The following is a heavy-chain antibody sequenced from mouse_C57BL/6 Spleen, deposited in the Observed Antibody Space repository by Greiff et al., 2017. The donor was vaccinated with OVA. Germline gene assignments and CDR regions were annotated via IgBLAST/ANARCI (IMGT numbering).Heavy chain of an antibody. V-gene: IGHV1-26*01. CDR1: GYTFTDYY. Sequence: EVQLQQSGPELVKPGASVKISCKASGYTFTDYYMNWVKQSHGKSLEWIGDINPNNGGTSYNQKFKGKATLTVDKSSSTAYMELRSLTSEDSAVYYCARHYGSSYEGYFDVWGTGTTVTVSS. CDR3: ARHYGSSYEGYFDV. CDR2: INPNNGGT. D-gene: IGHD1-1*01. J-gene: IGHJ1*03.